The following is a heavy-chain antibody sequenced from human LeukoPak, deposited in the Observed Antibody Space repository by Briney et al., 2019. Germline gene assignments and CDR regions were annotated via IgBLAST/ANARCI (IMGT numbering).Heavy chain of an antibody. CDR3: ARYNGYDLNY. CDR2: IKQDGGQK. J-gene: IGHJ4*02. CDR1: GFTFSSYW. V-gene: IGHV3-7*01. Sequence: GGSLRLSCEGSGFTFSSYWMSWVRQAPGKGLEWVANIKQDGGQKYYVDSVKGRFTISRDNSKNSLYLQMNGLRAEDTATYYCARYNGYDLNYWGQGTLVIVSS. D-gene: IGHD5-12*01.